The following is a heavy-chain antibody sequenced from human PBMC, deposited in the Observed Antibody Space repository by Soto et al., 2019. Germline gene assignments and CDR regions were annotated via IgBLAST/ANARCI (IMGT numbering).Heavy chain of an antibody. CDR3: ARAGMGDGSDY. CDR2: IYYSGST. V-gene: IGHV4-61*01. J-gene: IGHJ4*02. D-gene: IGHD1-26*01. CDR1: GGSVSSGSYY. Sequence: QVQLQESGPGLVKPLETLSLTCTVSGGSVSSGSYYWSWIRQPPGKGLEWIGYIYYSGSTKYNPSPKSRVTMSVDTSKNQFSLKLSSVTAADTAVYYCARAGMGDGSDYWGQGTLVTVSS.